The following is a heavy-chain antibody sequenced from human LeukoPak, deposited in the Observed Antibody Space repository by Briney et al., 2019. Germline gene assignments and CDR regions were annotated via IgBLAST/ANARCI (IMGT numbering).Heavy chain of an antibody. J-gene: IGHJ4*02. CDR1: GFPFAPFW. CDR2: IKEDGSAT. D-gene: IGHD1-1*01. CDR3: ARDSPGYLAYDS. Sequence: GGSLRLSCAASGFPFAPFWMTWVRQAPGKGPEWVANIKEDGSATYYVDSVKGRFTISRDDAKKSLYLQMNSLRAEDTAVYYCARDSPGYLAYDSWGQGTLVTVSS. V-gene: IGHV3-7*04.